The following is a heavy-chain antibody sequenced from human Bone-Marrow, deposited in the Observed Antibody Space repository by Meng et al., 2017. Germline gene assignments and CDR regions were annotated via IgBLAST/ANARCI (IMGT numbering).Heavy chain of an antibody. Sequence: SVKVSCKASGFTFTSSAVQWVRQARGQRLEWIGWIVVGSGNTNYAQKFQERVTITRNTSISTAYMELSSLRSEDTAVYYCARGAVRYSGSLGYWGQGTLVTVSS. V-gene: IGHV1-58*01. CDR1: GFTFTSSA. D-gene: IGHD1-26*01. CDR3: ARGAVRYSGSLGY. CDR2: IVVGSGNT. J-gene: IGHJ4*02.